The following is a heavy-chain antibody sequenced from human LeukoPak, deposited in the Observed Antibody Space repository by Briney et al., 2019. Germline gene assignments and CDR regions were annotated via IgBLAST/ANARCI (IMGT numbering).Heavy chain of an antibody. V-gene: IGHV4-38-2*02. Sequence: SETLSLTCTVSTYSLSSGYYWGWIRQPPGKGLEWIGYISHSGTTYYNLSLKSRVTMSVDTSKNQFSLKLSSVTAADTAVYYCARGLPPRHFRGLIGVRFDPWGQGTLVTVSS. CDR3: ARGLPPRHFRGLIGVRFDP. CDR1: TYSLSSGYY. J-gene: IGHJ5*02. D-gene: IGHD3-16*02. CDR2: ISHSGTT.